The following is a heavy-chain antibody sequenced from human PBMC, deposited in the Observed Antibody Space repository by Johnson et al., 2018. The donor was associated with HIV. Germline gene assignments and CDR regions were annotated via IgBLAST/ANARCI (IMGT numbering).Heavy chain of an antibody. Sequence: VQLVESGGGVVRPGGSLRLSCAVAGFRFDDYGMSWVRQAPGKGLEWVAVISYDGSTIYYADSVEGRFTISRDNAKNSLYLQMNSLRAEDTAVYYCARNGLIPAAKGVAFDIWGQGTTVTVSS. J-gene: IGHJ3*02. CDR3: ARNGLIPAAKGVAFDI. CDR2: ISYDGSTI. V-gene: IGHV3-20*04. D-gene: IGHD2-2*01. CDR1: GFRFDDYG.